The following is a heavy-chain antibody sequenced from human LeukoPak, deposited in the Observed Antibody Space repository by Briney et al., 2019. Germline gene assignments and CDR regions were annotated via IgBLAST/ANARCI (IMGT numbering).Heavy chain of an antibody. CDR2: FDPEDGET. CDR1: GYTLTQLS. CDR3: ATGGGGSYLFDY. J-gene: IGHJ4*02. Sequence: GASVKVSCKVSGYTLTQLSMHWVRQAPGKGLEWTGGFDPEDGETIYAQKFQGRVTMTEDTSTDTAYMELSSLRSEDTAVYYCATGGGGSYLFDYWGQGTLVTVSS. D-gene: IGHD1-26*01. V-gene: IGHV1-24*01.